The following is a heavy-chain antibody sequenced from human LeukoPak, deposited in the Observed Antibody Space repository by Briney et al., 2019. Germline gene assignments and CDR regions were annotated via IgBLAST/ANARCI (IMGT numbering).Heavy chain of an antibody. Sequence: GGSLRLSCAASGFTFSNYGMHWVRQAPGKGQERELFIKYDESNTFYADSVKGRFTISRDNSKNTLFLQMSSLRPEDTAVYYCAKDFGLLQYFDKSFDNWGQGTLVTASS. J-gene: IGHJ4*02. V-gene: IGHV3-30*02. CDR1: GFTFSNYG. CDR3: AKDFGLLQYFDKSFDN. D-gene: IGHD3-9*01. CDR2: IKYDESNT.